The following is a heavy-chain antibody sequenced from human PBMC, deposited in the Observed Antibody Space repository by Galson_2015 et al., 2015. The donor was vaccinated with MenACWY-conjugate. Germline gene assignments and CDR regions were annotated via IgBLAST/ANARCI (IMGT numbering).Heavy chain of an antibody. J-gene: IGHJ4*02. Sequence: SLRLSCAASGFTFSSYAMSWVRQAPGKGLEWVSAINGSGGSTYYADSVKGRFTISRDNSKNTLYLQMNSLRAEDTAVYYCAKDRSPHVVLVAATAYWGQGTLVTVSS. V-gene: IGHV3-23*01. CDR3: AKDRSPHVVLVAATAY. D-gene: IGHD2-15*01. CDR1: GFTFSSYA. CDR2: INGSGGST.